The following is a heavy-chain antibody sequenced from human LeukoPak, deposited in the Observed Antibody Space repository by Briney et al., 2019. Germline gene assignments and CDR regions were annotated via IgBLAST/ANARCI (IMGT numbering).Heavy chain of an antibody. CDR2: IYHSGST. Sequence: TSETLSLTCAVSGGSISSSNWWSWVRQPPGKGLEWIGGIYHSGSTNYNPSLKSRVTISVDKSKNQFSLKLSSVTAADTAVYYRARVGDIVVVPAAIPNWFDPWGQGTLVTVSS. CDR1: GGSISSSNW. D-gene: IGHD2-2*01. CDR3: ARVGDIVVVPAAIPNWFDP. V-gene: IGHV4-4*02. J-gene: IGHJ5*02.